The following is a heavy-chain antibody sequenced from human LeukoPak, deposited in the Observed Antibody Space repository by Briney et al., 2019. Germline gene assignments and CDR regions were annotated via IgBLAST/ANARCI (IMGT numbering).Heavy chain of an antibody. V-gene: IGHV3-33*01. J-gene: IGHJ4*02. CDR2: IWYDGSKK. CDR1: GFTFSSYG. Sequence: GRSLRLSCAASGFTFSSYGMHWVRLAPGKGLEWVAVIWYDGSKKYYADSVKGRFTISRDNSKNTVYLQMNSLRAEDTAVYYCVRVGYTNYGIDYWGQGTLVTVSS. D-gene: IGHD4-11*01. CDR3: VRVGYTNYGIDY.